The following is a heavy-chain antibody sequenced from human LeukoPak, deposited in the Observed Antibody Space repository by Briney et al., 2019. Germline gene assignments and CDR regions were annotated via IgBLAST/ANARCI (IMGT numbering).Heavy chain of an antibody. CDR1: DGSISISSYY. D-gene: IGHD1-7*01. CDR2: IYYSGST. CDR3: ARRRLGETTTANWFDP. J-gene: IGHJ5*02. Sequence: PSETLSLTCTVSDGSISISSYYCGWIRQPPGKGLEWIGSIYYSGSTYYNPSRKSRVTLSVDTSKNQFSLKLSSVPAAATAVYYCARRRLGETTTANWFDPWGQGTLVTVSS. V-gene: IGHV4-39*01.